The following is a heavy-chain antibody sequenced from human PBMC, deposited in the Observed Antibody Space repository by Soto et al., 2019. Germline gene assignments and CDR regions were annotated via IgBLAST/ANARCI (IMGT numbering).Heavy chain of an antibody. D-gene: IGHD2-2*01. CDR1: GGTFSSYA. Sequence: QVQLVQSGAEVKKPGSSVKVSCKASGGTFSSYAISWVRQAPGQGLEWMGGIIPIFGTANYAQKFQGRVTITADESTSTAYMELSSLRCEDTAVYYCARDRDGCSSTSCYSFDYWGQGTLVTVSS. CDR2: IIPIFGTA. V-gene: IGHV1-69*01. CDR3: ARDRDGCSSTSCYSFDY. J-gene: IGHJ4*02.